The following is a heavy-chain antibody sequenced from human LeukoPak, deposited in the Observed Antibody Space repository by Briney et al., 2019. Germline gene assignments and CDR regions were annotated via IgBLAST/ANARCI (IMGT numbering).Heavy chain of an antibody. Sequence: PSETLPLTCTVSGGSISSGGYYGSWIRQPPGKGLEWIGYIYHSGSTYYNPSLKSRVTISVDRSKSQFSLKLSSVTAADTAVYYCASSEYSSSLGSFDIWGQGTMATVSS. V-gene: IGHV4-30-2*01. D-gene: IGHD6-6*01. CDR3: ASSEYSSSLGSFDI. CDR2: IYHSGST. J-gene: IGHJ3*02. CDR1: GGSISSGGYY.